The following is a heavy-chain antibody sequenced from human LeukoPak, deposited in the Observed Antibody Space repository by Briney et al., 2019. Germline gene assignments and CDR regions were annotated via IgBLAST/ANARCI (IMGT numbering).Heavy chain of an antibody. CDR1: GYTFTGYY. V-gene: IGHV1-2*02. J-gene: IGHJ4*02. Sequence: GASVKVSCKASGYTFTGYYMHWVRQAPGQGLEWMGWINPNSGGTNYAQKFQGRVTMTRDTSISTAYMELSRLRSGDTAVYYCARWGAPRVLKWGRPSQFDYWGQGTLVTVSS. D-gene: IGHD1-26*01. CDR2: INPNSGGT. CDR3: ARWGAPRVLKWGRPSQFDY.